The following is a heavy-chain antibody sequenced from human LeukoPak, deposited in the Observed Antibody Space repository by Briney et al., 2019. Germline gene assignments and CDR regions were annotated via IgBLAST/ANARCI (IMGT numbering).Heavy chain of an antibody. V-gene: IGHV3-23*01. CDR3: ARGGPGSNWPYY. CDR1: GCTFSSYT. Sequence: GGSLRFTCAASGCTFSSYTMSWVGQAPGKGLDWVSAISGSGGSTYYADSVKGRFTISRDNSKNTLYLQMNSMRAEDTAVYYCARGGPGSNWPYYWGQGTLVTVSS. J-gene: IGHJ4*02. D-gene: IGHD3-10*01. CDR2: ISGSGGST.